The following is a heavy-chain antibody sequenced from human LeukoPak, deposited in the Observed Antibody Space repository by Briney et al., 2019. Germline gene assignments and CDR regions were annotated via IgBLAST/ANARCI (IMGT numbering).Heavy chain of an antibody. CDR2: IYHSGST. CDR3: ARCREWELGHAFDI. Sequence: SETLSLTCAVSGGSLSSGGYSWSWIRQPPGKGVEWVGYIYHSGSTYYNPSLKSRVTISVDRSKNQFSLKLSSVTAADTAVYYCARCREWELGHAFDIWGQGTMVTVSS. D-gene: IGHD1-26*01. CDR1: GGSLSSGGYS. V-gene: IGHV4-30-2*01. J-gene: IGHJ3*02.